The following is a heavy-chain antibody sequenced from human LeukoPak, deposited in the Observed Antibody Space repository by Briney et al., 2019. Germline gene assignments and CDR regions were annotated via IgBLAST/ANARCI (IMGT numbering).Heavy chain of an antibody. CDR3: ARAGRFLEWSPWTSPFDP. J-gene: IGHJ5*02. D-gene: IGHD3-3*01. CDR1: GFTFSSYV. CDR2: IRGSGGGT. Sequence: GGSLRLSCAASGFTFSSYVMSWVRQAPGKGLEWVSSIRGSGGGTFYADSVKGRFTISRDNSKNTLYLQMNSLRAEDTAVYYCARAGRFLEWSPWTSPFDPWGQGTLVTVSS. V-gene: IGHV3-23*01.